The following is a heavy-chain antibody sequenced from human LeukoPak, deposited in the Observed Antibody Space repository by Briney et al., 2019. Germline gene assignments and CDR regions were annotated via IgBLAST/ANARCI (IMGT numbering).Heavy chain of an antibody. J-gene: IGHJ4*02. Sequence: GGSLRLSCAASGFTFSSYSMNWVRQAPGKGLEWVSSISSSSSYIYYADSVKGRFTISRDNAKNSLYLQMNGLRAEDTAVYYCARDWYSGYDYDYWGQGTLVTVSS. D-gene: IGHD5-12*01. V-gene: IGHV3-21*01. CDR1: GFTFSSYS. CDR3: ARDWYSGYDYDY. CDR2: ISSSSSYI.